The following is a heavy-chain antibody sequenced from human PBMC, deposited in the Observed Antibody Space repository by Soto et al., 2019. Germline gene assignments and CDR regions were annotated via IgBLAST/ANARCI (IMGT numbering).Heavy chain of an antibody. V-gene: IGHV1-3*05. CDR2: ISDDNGNT. CDR1: GYTFTNNV. CDR3: ARGEKGTISDY. Sequence: QVQLVQSGAEEKKPGASVKVSCKASGYTFTNNVMHWVRQAPGQRLEWMGWISDDNGNTKYSQKFQGRVTITRDTSANTAYMELSSLRSEDTDVYYCARGEKGTISDYWCQGTLVTVSS. D-gene: IGHD1-1*01. J-gene: IGHJ4*02.